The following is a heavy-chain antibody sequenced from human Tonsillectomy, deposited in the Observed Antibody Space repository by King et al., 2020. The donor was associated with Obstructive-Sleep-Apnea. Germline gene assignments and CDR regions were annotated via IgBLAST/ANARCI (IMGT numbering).Heavy chain of an antibody. CDR2: ISGSGGST. CDR3: AKLPCYDILTGYYIPYYFDY. Sequence: VQLVESGGGLVQPGGSLRLSCAASGFTFSSYAMSWVRQAPGKGLEWVSAISGSGGSTYYADSVKGRFTISRDNSKNTLYLQMNSLRAEDTAVYYCAKLPCYDILTGYYIPYYFDYWGQGTLVTVSS. J-gene: IGHJ4*02. D-gene: IGHD3-9*01. CDR1: GFTFSSYA. V-gene: IGHV3-23*04.